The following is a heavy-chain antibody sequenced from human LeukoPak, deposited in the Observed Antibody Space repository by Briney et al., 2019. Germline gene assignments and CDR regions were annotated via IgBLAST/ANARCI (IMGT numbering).Heavy chain of an antibody. D-gene: IGHD6-13*01. CDR2: IYTSGST. Sequence: PSETLSLTCTVSGGSISSYYWSWIWQPAGKGLEWIGRIYTSGSTNYNPSLKSRVTMSVDTSKNQFSLKLSSVTAADTAVYYCARDSSSSWSYDAFDIWGQGTMVTVS. CDR1: GGSISSYY. V-gene: IGHV4-4*07. CDR3: ARDSSSSWSYDAFDI. J-gene: IGHJ3*02.